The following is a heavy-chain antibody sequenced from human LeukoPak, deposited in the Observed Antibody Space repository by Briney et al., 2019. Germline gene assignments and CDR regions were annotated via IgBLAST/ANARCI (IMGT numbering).Heavy chain of an antibody. D-gene: IGHD3-16*01. CDR2: ISSGSRSI. CDR3: ATGYVGI. V-gene: IGHV3-21*06. Sequence: GGSLRLSCAASGFTFTTYTMNWVRQAPGKGLEWVSSISSGSRSIFYADSVKGRFTISRDNAKNSLYLQMSSLRAEDTAVYYCATGYVGIWGQGTLATVSS. CDR1: GFTFTTYT. J-gene: IGHJ4*02.